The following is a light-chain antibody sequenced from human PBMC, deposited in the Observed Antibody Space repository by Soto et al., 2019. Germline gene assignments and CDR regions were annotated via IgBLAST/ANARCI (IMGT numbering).Light chain of an antibody. CDR1: LDLLCY. CDR3: QQLDRYPFT. J-gene: IGKJ4*01. Sequence: DIQLTQSPSFLSASVGDRVTITCRASLDLLCYLAWYQQKPGKVPRRLIYSASTLQSGVPSRFSGSGSGTEFTLTISSLQPEDFASYYCQQLDRYPFTFGGGTKVDIK. CDR2: SAS. V-gene: IGKV1-9*01.